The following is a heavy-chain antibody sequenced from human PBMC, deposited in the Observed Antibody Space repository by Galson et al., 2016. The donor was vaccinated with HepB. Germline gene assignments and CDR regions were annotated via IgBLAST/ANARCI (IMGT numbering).Heavy chain of an antibody. D-gene: IGHD6-13*01. CDR1: GGSISYYY. J-gene: IGHJ2*01. Sequence: SETLSLTCTVSGGSISYYYWTWIRQPAGKGLEWIGRIHTTGKTNYNPSLKSRVTMSMDASNNQFSLKLSSMTAADTAVYYCARTHWENPYGSISQVFDLWGRGTLVTVSS. CDR3: ARTHWENPYGSISQVFDL. V-gene: IGHV4-4*07. CDR2: IHTTGKT.